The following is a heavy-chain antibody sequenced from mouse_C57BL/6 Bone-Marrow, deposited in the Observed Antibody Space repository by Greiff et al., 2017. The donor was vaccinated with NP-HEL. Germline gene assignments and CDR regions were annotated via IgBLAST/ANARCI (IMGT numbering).Heavy chain of an antibody. CDR3: ARSKTTVVAVYWYFDV. V-gene: IGHV1-80*01. D-gene: IGHD1-1*01. CDR1: GYAFSSYW. CDR2: IYPGDGDT. J-gene: IGHJ1*03. Sequence: VQLQQSGAELVKPGASVKISCKASGYAFSSYWMNWVKQRPGKGLEWIGQIYPGDGDTNYNGKFKGKATLTADKSSSTAYMQLSSLTSEDSAVYFCARSKTTVVAVYWYFDVWGTGTTVTVSS.